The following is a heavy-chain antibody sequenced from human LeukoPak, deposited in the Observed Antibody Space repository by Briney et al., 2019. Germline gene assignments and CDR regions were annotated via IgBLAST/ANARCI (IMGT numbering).Heavy chain of an antibody. V-gene: IGHV1-2*02. CDR1: GYTFTGYY. D-gene: IGHD3-22*01. Sequence: ASVKLSCKASGYTFTGYYMDWVRQAPGQGLEWMGWINPNSGGTNYAQTFQGRFTMTRDTSITTAYTDLSRLRSDETPVYYCASIWSYYDESRGYDYSCGEGNLGTVS. CDR2: INPNSGGT. J-gene: IGHJ5*01. CDR3: ASIWSYYDESRGYDYS.